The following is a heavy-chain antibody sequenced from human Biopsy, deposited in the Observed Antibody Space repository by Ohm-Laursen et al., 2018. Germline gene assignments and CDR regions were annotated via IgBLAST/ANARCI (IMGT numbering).Heavy chain of an antibody. CDR3: ARWETTLGRSLDS. J-gene: IGHJ4*02. CDR2: MSPNTGNT. V-gene: IGHV1-8*01. D-gene: IGHD1-26*01. CDR1: GYTFTSHD. Sequence: GASVKVSCKVSGYTFTSHDTNWVRQATGQGLEWMGWMSPNTGNTVYAQRFQDRVTMTSDTSTGTAYMELTSLTSDDTAVYFCARWETTLGRSLDSWGQGTLVAVSS.